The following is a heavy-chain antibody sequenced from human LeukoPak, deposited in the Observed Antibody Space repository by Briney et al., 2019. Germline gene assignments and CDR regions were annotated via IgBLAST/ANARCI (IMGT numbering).Heavy chain of an antibody. CDR1: GFTFSSYA. CDR2: ISYDGSNK. J-gene: IGHJ4*02. Sequence: GGSLRLSCAASGFTFSSYAIHWVRQAPGKGLEGVAVISYDGSNKYYADSVKGRFTISRDNSKNTLYLQMNSLRAEDTAVYYCARGLGVPAAIFSDFGYWGQGTLVTVSS. V-gene: IGHV3-30-3*01. CDR3: ARGLGVPAAIFSDFGY. D-gene: IGHD2-2*01.